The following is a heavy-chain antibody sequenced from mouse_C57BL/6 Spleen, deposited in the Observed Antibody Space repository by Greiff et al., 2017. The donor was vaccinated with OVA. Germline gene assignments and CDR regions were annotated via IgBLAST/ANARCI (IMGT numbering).Heavy chain of an antibody. CDR2: IYPGSGST. J-gene: IGHJ4*01. Sequence: QVHVKQSGAELVKPGASVKMSCKASGYTFTSYWITWVKQRPGQGLEWIGDIYPGSGSTNYNEKFKSKATLTVDTSSSTAYMQLSSLTSEDSAVYYCARSYDYYAMDYWGQGTSVTVSS. D-gene: IGHD6-5*01. CDR1: GYTFTSYW. V-gene: IGHV1-55*01. CDR3: ARSYDYYAMDY.